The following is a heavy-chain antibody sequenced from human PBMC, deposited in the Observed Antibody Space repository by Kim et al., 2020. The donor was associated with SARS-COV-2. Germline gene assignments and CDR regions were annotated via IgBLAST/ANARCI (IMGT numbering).Heavy chain of an antibody. V-gene: IGHV3-49*03. D-gene: IGHD6-13*01. CDR1: GFTFGDYA. CDR3: TSSIAAAGWTYYYYGMDV. J-gene: IGHJ6*02. CDR2: IRSKAYGGTT. Sequence: GGSLRLSCTASGFTFGDYAMSWFRQAPGKGLEWVGFIRSKAYGGTTEYAASVKGRFTISRDDSKSIAYLQMNSLKTEDTAVYYCTSSIAAAGWTYYYYGMDVWGQGTTVTVSS.